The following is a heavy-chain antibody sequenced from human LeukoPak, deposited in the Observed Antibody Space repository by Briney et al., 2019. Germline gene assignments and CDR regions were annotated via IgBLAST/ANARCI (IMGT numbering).Heavy chain of an antibody. CDR2: INHSGST. J-gene: IGHJ4*02. CDR3: ARRNEVYYDSSGYAYYFDY. CDR1: GGSFSGYY. V-gene: IGHV4-34*01. Sequence: SETLSLTCAVYGGSFSGYYWSWIRQPPGKGLEWIGEINHSGSTNYNPSLKSRVTISVDTSKNQFSLKLSSVTAADTAVYYCARRNEVYYDSSGYAYYFDYWGQGTLVTVSS. D-gene: IGHD3-22*01.